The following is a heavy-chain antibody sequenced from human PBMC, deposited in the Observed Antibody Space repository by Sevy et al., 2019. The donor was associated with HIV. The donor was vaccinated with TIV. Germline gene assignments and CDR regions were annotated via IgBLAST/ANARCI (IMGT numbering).Heavy chain of an antibody. J-gene: IGHJ4*02. CDR1: GFTFSSYA. CDR3: ASQGQLVLGDFDY. V-gene: IGHV3-23*01. D-gene: IGHD6-13*01. Sequence: GGSLRLSCAASGFTFSSYAMSGVRQAPGKGLEWVSAISGSGGSTYYADSVKGRFTISRDNSKNTLYLQMNSLRAEDTAVYYCASQGQLVLGDFDYWGQGTLVTVSS. CDR2: ISGSGGST.